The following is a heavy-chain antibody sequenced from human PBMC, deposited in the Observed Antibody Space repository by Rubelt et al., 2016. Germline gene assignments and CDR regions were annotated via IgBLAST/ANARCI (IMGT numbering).Heavy chain of an antibody. Sequence: QVQLQQWGAGLLKPSETLSLTCAVYGGSFSGYYWSWIRQPPGKGLEWIGEINHSGSTNYNPSPKRRVTFSLDTSKNRFSRMLSVVTAAETGVYYCAPRGNYYDSSGIAGMDVWGQGTTVTVSS. J-gene: IGHJ6*02. CDR1: GGSFSGYY. CDR2: INHSGST. V-gene: IGHV4-34*01. D-gene: IGHD3-22*01. CDR3: APRGNYYDSSGIAGMDV.